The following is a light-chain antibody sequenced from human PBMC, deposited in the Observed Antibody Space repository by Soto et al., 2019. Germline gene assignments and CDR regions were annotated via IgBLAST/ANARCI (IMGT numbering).Light chain of an antibody. V-gene: IGKV1-5*01. Sequence: DIQMTQSPSTLSAFVGDRVTITCRASQNIYSRLAWYQQNPGKIPKLLIYDASNLESGVPSRFSGSGSGTEFTLISSSLQPDDFATYYCQQYNFYSWTFGQGTKVEIK. J-gene: IGKJ1*01. CDR3: QQYNFYSWT. CDR2: DAS. CDR1: QNIYSR.